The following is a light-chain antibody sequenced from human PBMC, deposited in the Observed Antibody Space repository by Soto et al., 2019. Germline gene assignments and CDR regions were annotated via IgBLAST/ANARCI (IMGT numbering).Light chain of an antibody. CDR1: QSVSSIY. CDR2: GAS. Sequence: EIVLTQSPGTLSLSPGERATLSCRASQSVSSIYLAWYQQKPGQAPRLLIYGASSRATGIPDRFSGSGSVTDFTLTISRLEPEDFAVYYCQQYGSSPPLTFGQGTKLEIK. CDR3: QQYGSSPPLT. J-gene: IGKJ2*01. V-gene: IGKV3-20*01.